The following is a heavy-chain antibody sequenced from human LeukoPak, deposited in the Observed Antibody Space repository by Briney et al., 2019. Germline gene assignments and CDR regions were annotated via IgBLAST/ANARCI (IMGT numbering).Heavy chain of an antibody. J-gene: IGHJ4*02. Sequence: SGGSLRLSCAASGLTFSSYSMNWVRQAPGKGLEWVSYISSSSSTIYYADSVKGRFTISRDNAKNSLYLQMNSLRAEDTAVYYCATEDTAIITPSFDYWGQGTLVTVSS. D-gene: IGHD5-18*01. CDR2: ISSSSSTI. V-gene: IGHV3-48*01. CDR3: ATEDTAIITPSFDY. CDR1: GLTFSSYS.